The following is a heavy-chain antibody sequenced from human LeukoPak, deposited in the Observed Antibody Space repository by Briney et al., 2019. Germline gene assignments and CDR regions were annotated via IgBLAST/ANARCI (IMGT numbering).Heavy chain of an antibody. CDR2: VLLSGST. CDR1: GDSIRSSQW. Sequence: SETLSLTCAVSGDSIRSSQWWSWVRQPPGKGLEWIGEVLLSGSTNYNPSFTSRVTISADKSQNHFSLNLNSVTAADTAVYYCATSFRESGWQFDYWGQGTLVTVSS. J-gene: IGHJ4*02. D-gene: IGHD6-19*01. V-gene: IGHV4-4*02. CDR3: ATSFRESGWQFDY.